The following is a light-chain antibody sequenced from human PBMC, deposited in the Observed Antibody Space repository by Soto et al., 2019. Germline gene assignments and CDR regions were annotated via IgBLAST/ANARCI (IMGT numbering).Light chain of an antibody. CDR2: DAS. CDR3: LQEYSYPWT. V-gene: IGKV1-5*01. Sequence: DIQMTHSPSTLSASVGDRVTITCRASQSISSWLAWYQQKPGKAPKLLIYDASSLESGVPSRFSGSGSGTDFTLTISSLQPEDFATYYCLQEYSYPWTFGQGTKVDIK. J-gene: IGKJ1*01. CDR1: QSISSW.